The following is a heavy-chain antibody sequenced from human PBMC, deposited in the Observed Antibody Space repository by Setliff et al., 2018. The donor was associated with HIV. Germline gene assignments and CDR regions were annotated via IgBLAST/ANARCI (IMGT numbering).Heavy chain of an antibody. CDR3: ARDRDSSGYQFDP. CDR1: GYTFTNYA. V-gene: IGHV1-3*03. Sequence: ASVKVSCKTSGYTFTNYAIQWVRQAPGQGLQWMGWINAGNGNTKYSQEFQGRVTITRDTSASTAYMELSSLRFEDMAMYYCARDRDSSGYQFDPWGQGTLVTVSS. D-gene: IGHD3-22*01. J-gene: IGHJ5*02. CDR2: INAGNGNT.